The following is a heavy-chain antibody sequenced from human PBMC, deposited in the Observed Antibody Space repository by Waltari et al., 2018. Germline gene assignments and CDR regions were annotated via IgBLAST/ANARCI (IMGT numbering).Heavy chain of an antibody. D-gene: IGHD3-3*01. CDR2: IVPILGIS. V-gene: IGHV1-69*10. J-gene: IGHJ5*02. CDR3: AGGVRIFGVVRWFDP. CDR1: GGNLNSDA. Sequence: QVQLVPSGAEVKKPWSSVKVSCKTSGGNLNSDAISWVRQAPGQSLDRMGGIVPILGISNHAPNFQGRVTITADTSTGTVYMELSRLRSDDTAVYYCAGGVRIFGVVRWFDPWGQGTLVTVSS.